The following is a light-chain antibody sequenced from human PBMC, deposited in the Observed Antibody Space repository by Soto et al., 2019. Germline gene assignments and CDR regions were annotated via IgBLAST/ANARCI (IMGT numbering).Light chain of an antibody. Sequence: QSVLTQPASVSGSPGQSITISCTGTSSDVGDYNYVSWYQQHPGKAPKLMIYEVSNRPSGVSNRFSGSKSGNTASLIISGLQAEDEADYYCSSYTSSNTWVFGGGTKLTVL. CDR3: SSYTSSNTWV. CDR2: EVS. CDR1: SSDVGDYNY. J-gene: IGLJ3*02. V-gene: IGLV2-14*01.